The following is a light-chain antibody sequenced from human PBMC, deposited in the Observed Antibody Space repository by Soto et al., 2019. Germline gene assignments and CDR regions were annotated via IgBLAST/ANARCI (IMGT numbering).Light chain of an antibody. CDR2: LGS. CDR3: MQALQTPPT. Sequence: DIVMTQSPLSLPVTPGEPASISCRSSQSLLHSNGYNYLDWYLQKPGQSPQLLIYLGSNRASGVPDRFSGSGSGPDFTLKISRVEDEDVGVYYCMQALQTPPTFGQGTKVEIK. J-gene: IGKJ1*01. CDR1: QSLLHSNGYNY. V-gene: IGKV2-28*01.